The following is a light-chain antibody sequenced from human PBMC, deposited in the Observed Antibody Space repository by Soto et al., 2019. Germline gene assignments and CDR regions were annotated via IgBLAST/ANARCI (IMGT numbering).Light chain of an antibody. J-gene: IGKJ5*01. CDR1: QSVSSSY. Sequence: EIVLTQSPGTLSLSPGERATLSCRASQSVSSSYLAWYQQKPGQPPRLLIYGASSRATGIPDRFSGSGSGTDFTLTISRLEPEDFALYYCQHYYGTSPITFGQGTRLEIK. V-gene: IGKV3-20*01. CDR2: GAS. CDR3: QHYYGTSPIT.